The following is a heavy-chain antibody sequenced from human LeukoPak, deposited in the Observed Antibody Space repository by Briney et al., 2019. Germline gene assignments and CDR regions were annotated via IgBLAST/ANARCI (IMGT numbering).Heavy chain of an antibody. CDR3: AKDASGWYVRSYFDY. CDR2: ISYDGSNK. CDR1: GFTFSSYG. Sequence: PGGSLRLSCAASGFTFSSYGMHWVRQAPGKGLEWVAVISYDGSNKYYADSVKGRFTISRDNAKNSLYLQMNGLRAEDTALYYCAKDASGWYVRSYFDYWGQGTLVTVSS. V-gene: IGHV3-30*18. J-gene: IGHJ4*02. D-gene: IGHD6-19*01.